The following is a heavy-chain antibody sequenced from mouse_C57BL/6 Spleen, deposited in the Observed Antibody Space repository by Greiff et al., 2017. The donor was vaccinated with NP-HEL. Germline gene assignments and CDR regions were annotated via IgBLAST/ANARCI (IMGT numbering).Heavy chain of an antibody. CDR3: ARGLYYDYDGWYFDV. J-gene: IGHJ1*03. D-gene: IGHD2-4*01. CDR1: GYTFTSYW. Sequence: QVQLQQPGAELVKPGASVKLSCKASGYTFTSYWMHWVKQRPGQGLEWIGMIHPNSGSTNYNEKFKSKATLTVDKSSSTAYMQLSSLTSEDSAGHYCARGLYYDYDGWYFDVWGTGTTVTGSS. V-gene: IGHV1-64*01. CDR2: IHPNSGST.